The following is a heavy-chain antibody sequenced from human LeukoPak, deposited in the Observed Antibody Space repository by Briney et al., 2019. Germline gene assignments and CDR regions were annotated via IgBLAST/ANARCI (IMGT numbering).Heavy chain of an antibody. J-gene: IGHJ6*02. V-gene: IGHV1-8*01. CDR1: GYTFTSYD. CDR3: ARVPVAAAGSGYGMDV. Sequence: ASVKVSCKASGYTFTSYDINWVRQATGQGLEWMGWMNPNSGNTGYAQKFQGRVTMTRNTSISTAYMELSSLRSEDTAVYYCARVPVAAAGSGYGMDVWGQGTTVTVSS. D-gene: IGHD6-13*01. CDR2: MNPNSGNT.